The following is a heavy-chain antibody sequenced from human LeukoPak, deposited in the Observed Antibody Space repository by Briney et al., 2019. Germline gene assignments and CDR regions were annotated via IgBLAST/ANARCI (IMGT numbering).Heavy chain of an antibody. CDR2: ISGSGGST. Sequence: GGTLRLSCAASGFTFSSYGMSWVRQAPGKGLEWVSAISGSGGSTYYAGSVKGRFTISRDNSKNTMYLQMSSLRAEDTAVYYCAKPGASAAGTVYFHYWGQGTLVTVSS. D-gene: IGHD6-13*01. J-gene: IGHJ4*02. V-gene: IGHV3-23*01. CDR1: GFTFSSYG. CDR3: AKPGASAAGTVYFHY.